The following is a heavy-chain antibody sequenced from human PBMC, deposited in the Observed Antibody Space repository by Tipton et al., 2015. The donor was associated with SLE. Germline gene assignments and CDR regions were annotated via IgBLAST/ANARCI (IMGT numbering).Heavy chain of an antibody. Sequence: TLSLTCTVSGGSISSYYWSWIRQPPGKGLEWIGEINHGGSTNSNPSLKSRVTISVDTSKNQFSLKLTSVTAADTAVYYCARRKFYYGSGSQGSYFDYWGQGTLVSVSS. CDR1: GGSISSYY. CDR2: INHGGST. D-gene: IGHD3-10*01. CDR3: ARRKFYYGSGSQGSYFDY. V-gene: IGHV4-34*01. J-gene: IGHJ4*02.